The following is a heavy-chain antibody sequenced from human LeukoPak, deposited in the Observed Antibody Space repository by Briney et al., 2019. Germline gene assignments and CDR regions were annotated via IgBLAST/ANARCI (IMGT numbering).Heavy chain of an antibody. CDR3: ARVVRGWTNFDY. V-gene: IGHV1-18*01. Sequence: ASVKVSCKASRYTFTSYGITWVRQAPGQGLEWMGWISAYNGNTNYAQKLQGRVTMTTDISTTTAYMELRSLRSDDTAVYYCARVVRGWTNFDYWGQGTLVTVSS. J-gene: IGHJ4*02. CDR1: RYTFTSYG. D-gene: IGHD6-19*01. CDR2: ISAYNGNT.